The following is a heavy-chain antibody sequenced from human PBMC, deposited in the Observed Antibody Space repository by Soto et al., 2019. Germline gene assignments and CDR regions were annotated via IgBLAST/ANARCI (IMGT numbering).Heavy chain of an antibody. CDR3: ARESSGTTRYYYGMAV. V-gene: IGHV1-18*01. D-gene: IGHD1-7*01. Sequence: ASVKVSCKASGYTFTSYGISWVRQAPGQGLEWMGWISAYNGNTNYAQKLQGRVTMTTDTSTSTAYMELRSLRSDDTAVYYCARESSGTTRYYYGMAVWGQGTTVTVSS. CDR2: ISAYNGNT. CDR1: GYTFTSYG. J-gene: IGHJ6*02.